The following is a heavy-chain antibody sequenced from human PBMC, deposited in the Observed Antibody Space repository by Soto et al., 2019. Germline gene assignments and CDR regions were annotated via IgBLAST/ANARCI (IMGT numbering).Heavy chain of an antibody. CDR3: ARPSLGPNDY. D-gene: IGHD7-27*01. J-gene: IGHJ4*02. CDR2: ISTNGGST. Sequence: GGSLRLSCSASGFTFSSYAMHWVRQAPGKGLEYVSSISTNGGSTHYADSVKGRFTISRDNSKNTLYLQMNSLRAEDTAVYYCARPSLGPNDYWGQGTLVTVSS. V-gene: IGHV3-64*04. CDR1: GFTFSSYA.